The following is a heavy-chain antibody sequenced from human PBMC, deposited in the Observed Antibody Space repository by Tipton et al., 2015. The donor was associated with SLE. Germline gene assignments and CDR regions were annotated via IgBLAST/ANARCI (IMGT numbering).Heavy chain of an antibody. V-gene: IGHV1-58*01. J-gene: IGHJ5*02. CDR2: IVVGSGHT. CDR3: AEGQWLVRS. CDR1: GFTFSTSA. D-gene: IGHD6-19*01. Sequence: QSGAEVKKPGTSVKFSCKASGFTFSTSALQWVRQARGQRLEWIGWIVVGSGHTNYAQRFQDRVTITRDMSTTTAYMELSSLRSEDTAVYYCAEGQWLVRSWGQGTLVTVSS.